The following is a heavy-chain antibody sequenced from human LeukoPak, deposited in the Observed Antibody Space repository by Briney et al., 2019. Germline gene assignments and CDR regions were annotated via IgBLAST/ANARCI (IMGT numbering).Heavy chain of an antibody. J-gene: IGHJ4*02. V-gene: IGHV3-48*01. CDR1: GFTFRTYS. D-gene: IGHD1-1*01. CDR3: ARDLHWSFDF. Sequence: GGSLRLSCAASGFTFRTYSMNWVRQAPGKGLEWVSYFSTSTGIITYADSVKGRFIISTDNAKNSLYLQINSLRVEDTAVYYCARDLHWSFDFWGQGALVTVSS. CDR2: FSTSTGII.